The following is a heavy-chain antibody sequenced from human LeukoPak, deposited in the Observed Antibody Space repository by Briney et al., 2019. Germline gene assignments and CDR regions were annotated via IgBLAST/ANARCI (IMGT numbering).Heavy chain of an antibody. CDR2: INHSGST. CDR1: GGSFSGYY. J-gene: IGHJ4*02. D-gene: IGHD5-24*01. CDR3: ARGRRRDGYTTRDY. V-gene: IGHV4-34*01. Sequence: SETLSLTCAVYGGSFSGYYWSSIRQPPGKGLEWIGEINHSGSTNYNPSLKSRVTISVDTSKNQFSLKLSSVTAADTAVYYCARGRRRDGYTTRDYWGQGTLVTVSS.